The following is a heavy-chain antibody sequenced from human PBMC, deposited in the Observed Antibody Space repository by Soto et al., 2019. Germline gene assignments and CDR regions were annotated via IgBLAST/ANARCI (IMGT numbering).Heavy chain of an antibody. CDR3: ARDYYDSSVAPFDY. CDR2: IKQDGSEK. V-gene: IGHV3-7*01. CDR1: GFTFSSYW. Sequence: GGSLRLSCAASGFTFSSYWMSWVRQAPGKGLEWVANIKQDGSEKYYVDSVKGRFTISRDNAKNSLYLQMNSLRAEDTAVYYCARDYYDSSVAPFDYWGQGTLVTVSS. J-gene: IGHJ4*02. D-gene: IGHD3-22*01.